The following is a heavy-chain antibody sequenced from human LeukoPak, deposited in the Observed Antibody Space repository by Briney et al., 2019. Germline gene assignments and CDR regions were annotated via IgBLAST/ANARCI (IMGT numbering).Heavy chain of an antibody. Sequence: PSQTLSLTCAVSGGSISSGGYSWSWIRQPPGKGLEWIGYIYHSGSTYYNPSLKSRVTISVDRSKNQFSLKLSSVTAADTAVYYCARDVPLVGMDVWGQGTTVTVSS. CDR3: ARDVPLVGMDV. V-gene: IGHV4-30-2*01. D-gene: IGHD3-10*02. CDR2: IYHSGST. CDR1: GGSISSGGYS. J-gene: IGHJ6*02.